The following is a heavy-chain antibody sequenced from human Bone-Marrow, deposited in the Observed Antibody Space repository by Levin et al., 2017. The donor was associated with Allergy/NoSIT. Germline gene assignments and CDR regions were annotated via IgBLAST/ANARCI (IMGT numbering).Heavy chain of an antibody. J-gene: IGHJ5*02. D-gene: IGHD5-18*01. CDR2: IKYRGSS. Sequence: TSSETLSLACTVSGASISSSNYYWGWIRQPPGKALEWIGTIKYRGSSYYNPALESRLTMSVDTSKNQVSLKLSSVTAPDTAVYYCAKLRGGIQLWESWGLGTLVTVSS. CDR1: GASISSSNYY. V-gene: IGHV4-39*01. CDR3: AKLRGGIQLWES.